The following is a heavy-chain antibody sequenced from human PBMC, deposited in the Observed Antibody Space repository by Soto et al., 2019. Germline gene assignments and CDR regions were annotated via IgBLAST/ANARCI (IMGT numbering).Heavy chain of an antibody. Sequence: QVQLVQSGAEVKKPGASVKVSCKGSGYTFTSYGISWVRQAPGQGLEWMGWISGYNGNTNYAQKLQGRVTMTTDTSTSTAYMEVRSLRSDDTAVYYCARDLGEDCSGGSCYDGDYFLQWGQGTLVTVSS. D-gene: IGHD2-15*01. CDR3: ARDLGEDCSGGSCYDGDYFLQ. CDR1: GYTFTSYG. CDR2: ISGYNGNT. V-gene: IGHV1-18*01. J-gene: IGHJ1*01.